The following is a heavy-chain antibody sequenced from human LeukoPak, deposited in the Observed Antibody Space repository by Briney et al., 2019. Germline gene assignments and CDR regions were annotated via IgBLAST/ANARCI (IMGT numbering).Heavy chain of an antibody. D-gene: IGHD3-22*01. V-gene: IGHV3-15*01. CDR3: TTIGLSGYYDRSGYYYFDY. J-gene: IGHJ4*02. Sequence: GGSLRLSCAASGFTFSNAWMSWVRQAPGKGLEGIGRIKRKSDGGTTDYAAPVNGRFTISRDDSKKTLYLQMNSLKTEDTAVYYCTTIGLSGYYDRSGYYYFDYWGQGTLVTVSS. CDR2: IKRKSDGGTT. CDR1: GFTFSNAW.